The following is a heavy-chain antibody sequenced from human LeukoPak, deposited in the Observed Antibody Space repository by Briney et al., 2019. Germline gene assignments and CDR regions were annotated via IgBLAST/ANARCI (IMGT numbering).Heavy chain of an antibody. CDR3: ERDRWRSGVYEGDFDY. D-gene: IGHD5/OR15-5a*01. CDR2: IDATANII. CDR1: VFSFSNYE. Sequence: SGGPLRLSCAASVFSFSNYEMNLVRQAPGKGLEWLSYIDATANIIYYAASVKGRFTISRDNAKNSLYLQMNSLRVEDTAAYYCERDRWRSGVYEGDFDYWGQGTLVTVSS. V-gene: IGHV3-48*03. J-gene: IGHJ4*02.